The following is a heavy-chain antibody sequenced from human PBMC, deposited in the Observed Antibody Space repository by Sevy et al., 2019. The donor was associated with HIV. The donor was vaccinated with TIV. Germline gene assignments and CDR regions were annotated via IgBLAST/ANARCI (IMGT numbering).Heavy chain of an antibody. CDR3: ARDLHNDYGDYRGKHDAFDI. CDR1: GFTFSSYW. J-gene: IGHJ3*02. V-gene: IGHV3-7*01. D-gene: IGHD4-17*01. CDR2: IKQDGSKK. Sequence: GGSLRLSCAASGFTFSSYWMTWVRQAPGKGLEWVANIKQDGSKKYYVDSVKGRFTISRDNAKNSVYLQMNSLRAEDTAVYYCARDLHNDYGDYRGKHDAFDIWGQGTMVTVSS.